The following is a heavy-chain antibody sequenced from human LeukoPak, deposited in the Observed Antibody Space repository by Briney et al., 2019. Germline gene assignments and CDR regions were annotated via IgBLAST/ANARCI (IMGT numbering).Heavy chain of an antibody. Sequence: GGSLRLSCAASGFTFSTYSMNWVRQAPGKGLEWVSSISSSSSYIYYADSVKGRFTISRDNAKNSLYLQMSSLRAGDTAVYCCAREGMGRRTFDIWGQGTMVTVSS. CDR3: AREGMGRRTFDI. CDR1: GFTFSTYS. D-gene: IGHD3-10*01. CDR2: ISSSSSYI. V-gene: IGHV3-21*01. J-gene: IGHJ3*02.